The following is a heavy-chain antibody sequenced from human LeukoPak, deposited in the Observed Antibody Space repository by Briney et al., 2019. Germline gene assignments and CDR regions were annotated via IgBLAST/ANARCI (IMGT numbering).Heavy chain of an antibody. D-gene: IGHD6-13*01. CDR3: ARDGWMYSSSWFDY. CDR1: GFTFSSYG. J-gene: IGHJ4*02. Sequence: GGTLRLSCAASGFTFSSYGMSWVRQAPGKGLEWVANIKQDGSEKYYVDSVKGRFTISRDNAKNSLYLQMNSLRAEDTAVYYCARDGWMYSSSWFDYWGQGTLVTVSS. V-gene: IGHV3-7*01. CDR2: IKQDGSEK.